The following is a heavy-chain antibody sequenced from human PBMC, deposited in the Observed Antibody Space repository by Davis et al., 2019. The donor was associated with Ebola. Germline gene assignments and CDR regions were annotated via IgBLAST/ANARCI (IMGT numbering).Heavy chain of an antibody. Sequence: GESLKISCVGSGFTFRAYAMSWVRQAPGKGLEWLSAISGSATETYYADSAKGRFTISRGNSKNTLYPQMSSLSAEDTAVYYCAKRLAYNYFDHWGQGTLVTVSS. V-gene: IGHV3-23*01. CDR3: AKRLAYNYFDH. D-gene: IGHD2-2*02. J-gene: IGHJ4*02. CDR2: ISGSATET. CDR1: GFTFRAYA.